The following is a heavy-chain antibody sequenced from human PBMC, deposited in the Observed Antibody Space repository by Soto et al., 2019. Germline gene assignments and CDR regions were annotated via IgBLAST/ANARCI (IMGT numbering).Heavy chain of an antibody. CDR1: GGSISSSSYY. J-gene: IGHJ5*02. V-gene: IGHV4-39*07. D-gene: IGHD2-2*03. Sequence: SETLSLTCTVSGGSISSSSYYWGWIRQPPGKGLEWIGSIYYSGSTYYNPSLKSRVTISVDTSKNQFSLKLSSVTAADTAVYYCARAVDIVVVPAANWFDPWGQGTLVTVSS. CDR2: IYYSGST. CDR3: ARAVDIVVVPAANWFDP.